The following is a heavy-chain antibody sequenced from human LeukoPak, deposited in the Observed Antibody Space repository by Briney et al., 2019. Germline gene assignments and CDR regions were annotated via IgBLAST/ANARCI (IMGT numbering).Heavy chain of an antibody. Sequence: PSETLSLTCSFSIVSIKNYYWSWIRQSPGKGLQWIGYIYYTGSTDYNFSLKSRVTISLDTSENQFSLRLNSVTAADSAVYFCASSRGPSSSWSFDSWGQGILVTVSS. V-gene: IGHV4-59*01. CDR2: IYYTGST. D-gene: IGHD6-13*01. CDR1: IVSIKNYY. CDR3: ASSRGPSSSWSFDS. J-gene: IGHJ4*02.